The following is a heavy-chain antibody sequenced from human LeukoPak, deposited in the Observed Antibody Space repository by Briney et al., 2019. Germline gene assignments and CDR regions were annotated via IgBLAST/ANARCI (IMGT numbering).Heavy chain of an antibody. CDR1: GYRFGNSW. D-gene: IGHD6-13*01. Sequence: GESLKISCKGSGYRFGNSWIGWVRQIPGKGLEWMGIIYPADSNIAYSPSFQGQVTISADKSINTTYLQWSSLKASDTAMYYCAKSDGSSWYALHFWGQGTIVTVSS. J-gene: IGHJ3*01. V-gene: IGHV5-51*01. CDR3: AKSDGSSWYALHF. CDR2: IYPADSNI.